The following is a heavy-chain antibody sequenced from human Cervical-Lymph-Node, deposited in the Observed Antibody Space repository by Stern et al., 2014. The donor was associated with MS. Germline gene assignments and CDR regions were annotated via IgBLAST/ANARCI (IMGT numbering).Heavy chain of an antibody. D-gene: IGHD3-22*01. CDR2: VYYSGST. J-gene: IGHJ3*01. CDR1: GGSVSSGKSY. V-gene: IGHV4-61*01. Sequence: QLPLQESGPGLVKPSETLSLTCTVSGGSVSSGKSYWSWLRQTPGKGLEWIGYVYYSGSTKYNPSLKSRVSISVDTSNDQFSLRLNSVTAADTAVYYCARDLWHYSETSASPQLPRRDAFDVWGQGTTVIVSS. CDR3: ARDLWHYSETSASPQLPRRDAFDV.